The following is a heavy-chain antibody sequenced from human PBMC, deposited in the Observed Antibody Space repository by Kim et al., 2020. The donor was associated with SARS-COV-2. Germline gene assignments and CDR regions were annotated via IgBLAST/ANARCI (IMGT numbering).Heavy chain of an antibody. CDR2: VHVGDFGA. CDR3: AITMHGDHHWNFDL. CDR1: GFTFTNYW. V-gene: IGHV5-51*01. J-gene: IGHJ2*01. D-gene: IGHD4-17*01. Sequence: GESLKISCTASGFTFTNYWIGWARQMPGKGLEWVGIVHVGDFGATYGPSFQGQVTLSADKSIATAYLQWFSLRASDTAVYFCAITMHGDHHWNFDLRGRGTLVTVSS.